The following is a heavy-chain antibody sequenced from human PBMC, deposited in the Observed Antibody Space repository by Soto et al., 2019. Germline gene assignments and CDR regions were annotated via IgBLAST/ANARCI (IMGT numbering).Heavy chain of an antibody. CDR2: INHSGST. CDR3: ARASTWHYYYGMDV. CDR1: GGSFSGYY. Sequence: QVQLQQWGAGLLKPSETLSLTCAVYGGSFSGYYWSWIRQPPGKGPEWIGEINHSGSTNYNPSLKSRVTISVDTSKNQFSLKLSSVTAADTAVYYCARASTWHYYYGMDVWGQGTTVTVSS. J-gene: IGHJ6*02. V-gene: IGHV4-34*01.